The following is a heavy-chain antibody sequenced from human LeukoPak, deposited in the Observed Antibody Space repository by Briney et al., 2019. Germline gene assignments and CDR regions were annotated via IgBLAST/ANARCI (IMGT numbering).Heavy chain of an antibody. CDR1: GGSISSYY. CDR3: ARVPRIEAGATGDWFDP. V-gene: IGHV4-59*01. D-gene: IGHD6-13*01. CDR2: IYYSGST. J-gene: IGHJ5*02. Sequence: PSETLSLTCTVPGGSISSYYWSWIRQPPGKGLEWIGYIYYSGSTNYNPSLKSRVTISVDTSKNQFSLKLSSVTAADTAVYYCARVPRIEAGATGDWFDPWGQGTVVTVSS.